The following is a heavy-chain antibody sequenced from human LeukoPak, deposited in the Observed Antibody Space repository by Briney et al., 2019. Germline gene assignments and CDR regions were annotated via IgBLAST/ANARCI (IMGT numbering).Heavy chain of an antibody. J-gene: IGHJ5*02. Sequence: GGSLRLSCAASEFTFSRYWMHWVRQAPGKGLVWVSRVSPDGLTTKYAGSVKGRFTISRDNAKNTLYLQMNSLRDEDTAMYYCSRERDSNWFDPWGQGTLVTVSS. V-gene: IGHV3-74*03. CDR1: EFTFSRYW. CDR3: SRERDSNWFDP. CDR2: VSPDGLTT.